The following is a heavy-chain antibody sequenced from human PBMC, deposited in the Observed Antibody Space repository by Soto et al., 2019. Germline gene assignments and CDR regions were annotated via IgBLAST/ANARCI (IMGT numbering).Heavy chain of an antibody. J-gene: IGHJ6*04. CDR2: INNDGSIT. CDR3: ARDPYHYSCYGWAV. V-gene: IGHV3-74*01. CDR1: GFAFSSHW. Sequence: EVQLVESGGGLVQPGGSLRLSCAASGFAFSSHWMHWVRQAPGKGLVWVSRINNDGSITTNTDSVKGRFTISRDNAKNTLFLERNSLRVEGPAVDDCARDPYHYSCYGWAVWGEGTRVIVSS.